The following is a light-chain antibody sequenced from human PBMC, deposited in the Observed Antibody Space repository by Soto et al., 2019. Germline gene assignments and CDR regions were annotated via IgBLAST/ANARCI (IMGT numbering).Light chain of an antibody. CDR1: QGIGND. CDR3: LQHNSYPRT. V-gene: IGKV1-17*01. CDR2: AAS. J-gene: IGKJ1*01. Sequence: DIQMTQSPSSLSASVGDRVTITCRASQGIGNDLGWYLQKPGKAPKRLIYAASSLPSGVPSRFSGSGSGTEFTLTISSLQPEDFATYYCLQHNSYPRTFGQGTKVEIK.